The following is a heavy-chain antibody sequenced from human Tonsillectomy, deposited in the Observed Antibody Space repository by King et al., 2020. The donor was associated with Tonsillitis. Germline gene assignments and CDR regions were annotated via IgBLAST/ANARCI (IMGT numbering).Heavy chain of an antibody. Sequence: TLKESGPALVKPTQTLTLTCTFSGFSLSTSGMRMNWIRQPPGKALEWLARIDWDDDKFYSTSLKTRLTISKDTSKNQVVLTMTNMDPVDTATYYCARGFGGYSFDYWGQGTLVTVSS. CDR1: GFSLSTSGMR. CDR3: ARGFGGYSFDY. V-gene: IGHV2-70*04. CDR2: IDWDDDK. D-gene: IGHD4-11*01. J-gene: IGHJ4*02.